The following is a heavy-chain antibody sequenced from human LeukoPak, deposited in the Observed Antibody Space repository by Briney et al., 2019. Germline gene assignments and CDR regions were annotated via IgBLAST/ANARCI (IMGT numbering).Heavy chain of an antibody. Sequence: GGSLRLSSAASGFTFSDYYMSWIRQAPGKGLEWVSYISSSGSTIYYADSVKGRFTISRDNAKNSLYLQMNSLRAEDTAVYYCARGPRLAAHTFDPWGQGTLVTVSS. CDR3: ARGPRLAAHTFDP. CDR2: ISSSGSTI. V-gene: IGHV3-11*01. CDR1: GFTFSDYY. J-gene: IGHJ5*02. D-gene: IGHD6-6*01.